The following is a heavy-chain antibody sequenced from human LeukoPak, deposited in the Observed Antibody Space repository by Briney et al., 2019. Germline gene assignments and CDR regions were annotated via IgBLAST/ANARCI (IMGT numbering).Heavy chain of an antibody. J-gene: IGHJ5*02. CDR1: GGSFSGYY. CDR3: ARAGYVWGSYRYPTNNWFDP. Sequence: SETLSLTCAVYGGSFSGYYWSWIRQSPGKGLEWIGEINHSGSTNYNPSLKSRVTISVDTSKNQFSLKLGSVTAADTAVYYCARAGYVWGSYRYPTNNWFDPWGQGTLVTVSS. D-gene: IGHD3-16*02. CDR2: INHSGST. V-gene: IGHV4-34*01.